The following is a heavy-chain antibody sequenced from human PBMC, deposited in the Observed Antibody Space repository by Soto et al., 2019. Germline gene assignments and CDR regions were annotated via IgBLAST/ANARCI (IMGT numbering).Heavy chain of an antibody. CDR2: INHSGST. D-gene: IGHD2-2*01. CDR1: GGSFSGYY. V-gene: IGHV4-34*01. CDR3: ARASSEDIVVVPAAIFDY. Sequence: SETLSLTCAVYGGSFSGYYWSWIRQPPGKGLEWIGEINHSGSTNYNPSLKSRVTISVDTSKNQFSLKLSSVTAADTAVYYCARASSEDIVVVPAAIFDYWGQGTLVTVLL. J-gene: IGHJ4*02.